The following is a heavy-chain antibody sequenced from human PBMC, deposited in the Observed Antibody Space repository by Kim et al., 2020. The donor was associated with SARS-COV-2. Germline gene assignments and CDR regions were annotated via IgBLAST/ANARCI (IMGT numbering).Heavy chain of an antibody. Sequence: SLKSRVTISVDTSKNQFSLKLSSVTAADTAVYYCARDGVAYCGGDCYYGYWGQGTLVTVSS. V-gene: IGHV4-61*02. D-gene: IGHD2-21*02. CDR3: ARDGVAYCGGDCYYGY. J-gene: IGHJ4*02.